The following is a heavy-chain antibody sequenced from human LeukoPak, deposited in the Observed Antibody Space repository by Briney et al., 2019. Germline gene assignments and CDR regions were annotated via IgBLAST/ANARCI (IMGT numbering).Heavy chain of an antibody. J-gene: IGHJ4*02. CDR2: IYYSGST. Sequence: SETLSLTGTVSGGSISSYYWSWIRQPPGKGLEWIGYIYYSGSTNYNPSLKSRDTISVDTSKNQFFLKLSSVTAADTAVYYCARRSAVAGYFDYWGQGTLVTVSS. D-gene: IGHD6-19*01. V-gene: IGHV4-59*08. CDR1: GGSISSYY. CDR3: ARRSAVAGYFDY.